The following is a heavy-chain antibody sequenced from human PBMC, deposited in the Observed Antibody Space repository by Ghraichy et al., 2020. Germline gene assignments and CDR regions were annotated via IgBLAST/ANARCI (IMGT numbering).Heavy chain of an antibody. V-gene: IGHV2-70*01. J-gene: IGHJ4*02. D-gene: IGHD3-16*01. CDR1: GFSLNTNGVC. CDR3: ARTPIMGFAGFDS. Sequence: SGPTLVKPTQTRTLTCTFSGFSLNTNGVCVTWIRQPPGKALEWLALIDWDDDKYYSTSLKTRLTISKDTSKNQVVLTMTNMDPVDTATYYCARTPIMGFAGFDSWGQGTLVTVSS. CDR2: IDWDDDK.